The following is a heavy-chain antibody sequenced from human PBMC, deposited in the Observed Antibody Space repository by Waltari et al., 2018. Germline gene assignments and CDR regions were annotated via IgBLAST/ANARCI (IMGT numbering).Heavy chain of an antibody. CDR2: STGDGSGT. CDR3: VRGVAVAGNPNWFDP. CDR1: GFTFSTYW. V-gene: IGHV3-74*01. J-gene: IGHJ5*02. D-gene: IGHD6-19*01. Sequence: EVQLVESGGGLVQPGGSLTLSCAASGFTFSTYWMPWVRQAPGKGPGWVSRSTGDGSGTGYADSVKGRFTISRDNAKNTVYLQMNSLRAEDSAFYYCVRGVAVAGNPNWFDPWGQGTLVTVSS.